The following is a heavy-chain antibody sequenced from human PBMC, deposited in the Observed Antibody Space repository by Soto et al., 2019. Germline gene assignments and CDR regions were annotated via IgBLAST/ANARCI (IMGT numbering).Heavy chain of an antibody. V-gene: IGHV4-39*01. CDR2: IYDSGGT. CDR3: ARGPHCSSSRCLPGYFDY. J-gene: IGHJ4*02. CDR1: GASTRSSSYY. D-gene: IGHD2-2*01. Sequence: PSETLSLTCSVSGASTRSSSYYWGWIRQPPGKGLEWIASIYDSGGTYYNPSLTSGVTISVDTSKNQFSLKLSSVTAADTATYYCARGPHCSSSRCLPGYFDYWGQGTLVTVSS.